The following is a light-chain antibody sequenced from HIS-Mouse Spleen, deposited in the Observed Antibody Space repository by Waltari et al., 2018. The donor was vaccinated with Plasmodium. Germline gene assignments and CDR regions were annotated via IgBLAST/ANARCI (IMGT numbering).Light chain of an antibody. J-gene: IGLJ3*02. V-gene: IGLV2-23*01. CDR2: EGS. CDR3: CSYAGSSTWV. CDR1: RSDVGSYNL. Sequence: QSALTQPASVSGSPGQSITISCTGTRSDVGSYNLVSWYQPHHGKAPKLMIYEGSKRRSGVSKRCSGYMSGNTASLTISGLQAEDEADYYCCSYAGSSTWVFGGGTKLTVL.